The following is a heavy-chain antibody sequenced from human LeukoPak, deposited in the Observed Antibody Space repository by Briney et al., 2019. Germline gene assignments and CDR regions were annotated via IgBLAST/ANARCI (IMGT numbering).Heavy chain of an antibody. J-gene: IGHJ4*02. Sequence: GSSVKVSCKASGGTFSSYAISWVRHAPGPGLEWMGGIIPIFGTANYAQKFQGRVTITADESTSTAYMELRSLRSEDTAVYYCARGRGDSSGWYNDFDYWGQGTLVTVSS. V-gene: IGHV1-69*01. D-gene: IGHD6-19*01. CDR3: ARGRGDSSGWYNDFDY. CDR1: GGTFSSYA. CDR2: IIPIFGTA.